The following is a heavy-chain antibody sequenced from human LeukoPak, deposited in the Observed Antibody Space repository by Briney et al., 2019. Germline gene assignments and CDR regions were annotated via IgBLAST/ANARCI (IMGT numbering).Heavy chain of an antibody. Sequence: SETLSLTCAVYGGSFSGYYWSWIRQPPGKGLEWIGEINHSGSTNYNPSLKSRVTISVATSKNQFSLKLSSVTAADTAVYYCPRPGNRRITIFGVAPGWFDPCGQGTLVTVSS. CDR2: INHSGST. D-gene: IGHD3-3*01. CDR3: PRPGNRRITIFGVAPGWFDP. J-gene: IGHJ5*02. V-gene: IGHV4-34*01. CDR1: GGSFSGYY.